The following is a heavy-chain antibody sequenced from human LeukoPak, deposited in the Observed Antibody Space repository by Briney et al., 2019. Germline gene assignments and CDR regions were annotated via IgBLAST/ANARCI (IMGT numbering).Heavy chain of an antibody. CDR2: IYYSGST. D-gene: IGHD3-10*01. CDR1: GGSISSSSYY. V-gene: IGHV4-39*07. Sequence: NPSETLSLTCTVSGGSISSSSYYWGWIRQPPGKGLEWIGSIYYSGSTYYNPSLKSRVTISVDTSKNQFSLKLSSVTAADTAVYYCARGIPMVRGVSYFDYWGQGTLVTVSS. CDR3: ARGIPMVRGVSYFDY. J-gene: IGHJ4*02.